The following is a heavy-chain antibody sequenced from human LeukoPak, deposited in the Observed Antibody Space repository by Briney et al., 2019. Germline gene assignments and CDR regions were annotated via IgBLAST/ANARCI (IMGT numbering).Heavy chain of an antibody. CDR2: IRSKAYGGTT. CDR1: GFTFGDYA. D-gene: IGHD4-17*01. J-gene: IGHJ4*02. Sequence: GGSLRLSCTASGFTFGDYAMSWFRQAPGKGLEWVGFIRSKAYGGTTEYAASVKGRFTISRDDSKSIAYLQMNSLKTEDTAVYYCTSALETTVTPSRGQGTLVTVSS. V-gene: IGHV3-49*03. CDR3: TSALETTVTPS.